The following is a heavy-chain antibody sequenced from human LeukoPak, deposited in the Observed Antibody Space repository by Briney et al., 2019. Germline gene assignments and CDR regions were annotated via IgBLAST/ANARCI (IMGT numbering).Heavy chain of an antibody. CDR1: GGSISSGSYY. V-gene: IGHV4-61*02. D-gene: IGHD6-19*01. J-gene: IGHJ4*02. Sequence: TLSLTCTVSGGSISSGSYYWSWIRQPAGKGLEWIGRIYTSGSTDYNPALRSRVTISVDTSKNQFSLKLRFVTAADTAVYYCARGAYGSGLWGQGTLVTVSS. CDR3: ARGAYGSGL. CDR2: IYTSGST.